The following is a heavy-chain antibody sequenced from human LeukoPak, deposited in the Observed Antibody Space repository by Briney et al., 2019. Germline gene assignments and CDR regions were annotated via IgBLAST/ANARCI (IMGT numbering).Heavy chain of an antibody. CDR1: GFTFSSYE. D-gene: IGHD5-24*01. CDR3: ARMGTRSGLDV. CDR2: ISTSGRTT. J-gene: IGHJ6*02. V-gene: IGHV3-48*03. Sequence: GGSLRLSCAASGFTFSSYEMNWVRQAPGKGLEWVSYISTSGRTTYYPDSVKGRFTISRDNAKNSLHLQMNSLRAEDTAVYYCARMGTRSGLDVWGQGATVTVSS.